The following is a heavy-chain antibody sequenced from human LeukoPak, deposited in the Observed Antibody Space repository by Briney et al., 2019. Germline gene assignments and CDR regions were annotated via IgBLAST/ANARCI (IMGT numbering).Heavy chain of an antibody. CDR3: STEDKYCTGANCGVF. V-gene: IGHV1-2*02. J-gene: IGHJ4*02. CDR2: IIPDSGGT. Sequence: ASVNVSCKASGYILTEYYVHWVRQAPGQGLEWMGFIIPDSGGTTYQHKFQGRVTMTRDTSISTFYMELSSLRPDDTAVYYCSTEDKYCTGANCGVFWGQGTLITVPS. CDR1: GYILTEYY. D-gene: IGHD2-8*02.